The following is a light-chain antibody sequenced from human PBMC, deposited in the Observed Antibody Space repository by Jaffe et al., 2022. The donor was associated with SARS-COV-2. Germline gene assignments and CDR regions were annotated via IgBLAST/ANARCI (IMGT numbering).Light chain of an antibody. Sequence: EIVLTQSPGTLSLSPGDRAALSCRASQTVSGSYLAWYQQSPGQAPRLLIRGASSRATGIPDRFSGSGSGTDFTLTISRLEPEDFAVYYCQQYGGSPITFGQGTRLENK. CDR2: GAS. CDR3: QQYGGSPIT. V-gene: IGKV3-20*01. CDR1: QTVSGSY. J-gene: IGKJ5*01.